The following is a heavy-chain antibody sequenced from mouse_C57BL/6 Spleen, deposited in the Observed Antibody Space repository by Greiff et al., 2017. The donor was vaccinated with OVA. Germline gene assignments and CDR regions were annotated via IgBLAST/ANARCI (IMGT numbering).Heavy chain of an antibody. CDR3: ARDGGKGMAY. D-gene: IGHD1-1*01. Sequence: QVQLQQSGPELVKPGASVKMSCKASGYAFSSYWMHWVKQRPGQGLEWIGLIYPGDGGTNYNGTFKGKATLTADKSSSTAYMQLSSLTAEDSAFCFCARDGGKGMAYWGQGTLVTVSS. V-gene: IGHV1-82*01. J-gene: IGHJ4*01. CDR1: GYAFSSYW. CDR2: IYPGDGGT.